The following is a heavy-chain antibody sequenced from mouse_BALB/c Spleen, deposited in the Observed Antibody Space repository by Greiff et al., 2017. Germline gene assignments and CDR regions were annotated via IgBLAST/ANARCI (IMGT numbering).Heavy chain of an antibody. V-gene: IGHV1-4*02. Sequence: VQLQQSAAELARPGASVKMSCKASGYTFTSYTMHWVKQRPGQGLEWIGYINPSSGYTEYNQKFKDKTTLTADKSSSTAYMQLSSLTSEDSAVYYCARSGRWLLMDYWGQGTSVTVSS. CDR3: ARSGRWLLMDY. CDR2: INPSSGYT. D-gene: IGHD2-3*01. J-gene: IGHJ4*01. CDR1: GYTFTSYT.